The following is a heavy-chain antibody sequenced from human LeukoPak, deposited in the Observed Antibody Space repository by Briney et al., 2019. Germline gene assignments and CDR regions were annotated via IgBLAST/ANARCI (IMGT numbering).Heavy chain of an antibody. D-gene: IGHD2-15*01. CDR3: AKPDCSGGSCYELDY. Sequence: DSVKGRFTISRDNSKNTPYLQMNSLRAEDTAVYYCAKPDCSGGSCYELDYWGQGTLVTASS. J-gene: IGHJ4*02. V-gene: IGHV3-30*02.